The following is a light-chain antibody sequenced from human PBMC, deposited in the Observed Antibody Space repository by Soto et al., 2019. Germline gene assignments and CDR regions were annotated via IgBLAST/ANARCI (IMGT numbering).Light chain of an antibody. J-gene: IGKJ1*01. CDR2: SAS. CDR1: QRVGSY. Sequence: DIQMTQSPSSLSASVGDRVTITCRASQRVGSYLNWYQQKPGKAPTLLLYSASELQSGVSSQFSGSGSGTDFTLTIRNLQPEDFAVYYCQQSHNTPLTFGQGTKVEI. CDR3: QQSHNTPLT. V-gene: IGKV1-39*01.